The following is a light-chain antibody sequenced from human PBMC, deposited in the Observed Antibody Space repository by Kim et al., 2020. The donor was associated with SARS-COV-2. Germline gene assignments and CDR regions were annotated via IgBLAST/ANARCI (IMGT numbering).Light chain of an antibody. J-gene: IGKJ1*01. Sequence: EIVLTQSPATLSLSPGERATLSCRASQSISRYLAWYQQKPGQAPRLLIYSASNRATGIPVRFSGSGSGTDFTLTITSLEPVDFAVYYCQLRSNWPPWTFGQGTKVDIK. CDR3: QLRSNWPPWT. CDR1: QSISRY. CDR2: SAS. V-gene: IGKV3-11*01.